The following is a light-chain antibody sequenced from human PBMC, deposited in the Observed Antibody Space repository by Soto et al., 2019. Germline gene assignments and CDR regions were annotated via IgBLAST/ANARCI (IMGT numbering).Light chain of an antibody. CDR3: QQSYSTPPLT. CDR1: QSVKSS. J-gene: IGKJ1*01. V-gene: IGKV3-15*01. CDR2: GAS. Sequence: EIMMTQSPATLSVSPGERATLSCRASQSVKSSLAWYQQKPGQAPRLLIYGASTRATGIPARFSGSGSGTEFTLTISSLQPEDFATYYCQQSYSTPPLTFGQGTKVEIK.